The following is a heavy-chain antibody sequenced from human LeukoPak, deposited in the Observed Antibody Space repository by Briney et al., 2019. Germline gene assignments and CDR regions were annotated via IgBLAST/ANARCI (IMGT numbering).Heavy chain of an antibody. V-gene: IGHV4-59*01. CDR2: IYDSGST. CDR1: GYSISSYY. Sequence: PSETLSLTCTVSGYSISSYYWSWIRQPPGKGLEWIGYIYDSGSTNYNPSLKSRVTISVDTSKNQFSLKVSSVTAADTAVYYCASLTTADAFDIWGQGTMVTVSS. J-gene: IGHJ3*02. CDR3: ASLTTADAFDI. D-gene: IGHD3-22*01.